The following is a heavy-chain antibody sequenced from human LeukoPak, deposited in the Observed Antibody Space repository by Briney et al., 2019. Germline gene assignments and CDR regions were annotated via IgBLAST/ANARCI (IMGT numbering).Heavy chain of an antibody. J-gene: IGHJ4*02. V-gene: IGHV3-7*03. CDR3: ATSHDSSGND. D-gene: IGHD3-22*01. Sequence: GGSLRVSCAASGFTISNYWMSWVRQAPGKGLEWVANIKGDGSSKCYMDSVKGRFTISRDNAKSSLYLQMNTLRAEDTAVYYCATSHDSSGNDWGQGTLVTVSS. CDR2: IKGDGSSK. CDR1: GFTISNYW.